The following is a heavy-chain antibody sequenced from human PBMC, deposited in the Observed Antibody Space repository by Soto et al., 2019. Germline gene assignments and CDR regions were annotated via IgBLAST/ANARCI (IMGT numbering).Heavy chain of an antibody. CDR1: GGSISSYY. D-gene: IGHD2-2*01. Sequence: SETLSLTCTVSGGSISSYYWSWIRQPPGKGLEWIGYIYYSGSTNYNPSLKSRVTISVDTSKNQFSLKLSSVTAADTAVYYCARHSPPAYCSSTRCYWGFHYWGQGTLVTVSS. CDR3: ARHSPPAYCSSTRCYWGFHY. J-gene: IGHJ4*02. V-gene: IGHV4-59*08. CDR2: IYYSGST.